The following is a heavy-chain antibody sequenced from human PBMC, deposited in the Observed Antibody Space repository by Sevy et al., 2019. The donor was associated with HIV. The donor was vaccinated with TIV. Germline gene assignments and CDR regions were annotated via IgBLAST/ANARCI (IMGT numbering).Heavy chain of an antibody. CDR2: TYYRSKWYN. D-gene: IGHD4-17*01. CDR1: GDSVSSNSAA. Sequence: QSQTLSLTCAISGDSVSSNSAAWNWIRQSPSRGLEWLGRTYYRSKWYNDYAVSVKSRITINPDTSKNQFSLQLNSVTPEDTAVYYCARGRTTVVIGGGHYFDYWGQGTLVTVSS. CDR3: ARGRTTVVIGGGHYFDY. V-gene: IGHV6-1*01. J-gene: IGHJ4*02.